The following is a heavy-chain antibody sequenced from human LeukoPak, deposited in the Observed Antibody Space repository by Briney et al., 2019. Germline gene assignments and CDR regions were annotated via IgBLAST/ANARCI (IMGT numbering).Heavy chain of an antibody. D-gene: IGHD2-15*01. Sequence: SSQTLSLTCTVSGGSISSGAYFWSWIRQHPGKGLEWIGYIYYNGGTYYNPSLKSRLTISSETSKNQFSLKLSSVTAADTAVYYCASDLGYCSGGSCWSIWGQGTMVTVS. V-gene: IGHV4-31*03. CDR2: IYYNGGT. J-gene: IGHJ3*02. CDR1: GGSISSGAYF. CDR3: ASDLGYCSGGSCWSI.